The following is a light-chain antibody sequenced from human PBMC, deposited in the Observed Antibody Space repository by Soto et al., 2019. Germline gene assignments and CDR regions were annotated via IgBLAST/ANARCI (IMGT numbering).Light chain of an antibody. CDR1: QSVLYSSNNKNY. CDR3: QQYYSTLWT. Sequence: DIVMTQSPDSLAVSLGERATINCKSSQSVLYSSNNKNYLAWYQQKPGQPPKLLIYWASTRESGVPDRFSGSGSGTDSTLTISSLQAEDVAVYYFQQYYSTLWTFGQGTKVEIK. V-gene: IGKV4-1*01. J-gene: IGKJ1*01. CDR2: WAS.